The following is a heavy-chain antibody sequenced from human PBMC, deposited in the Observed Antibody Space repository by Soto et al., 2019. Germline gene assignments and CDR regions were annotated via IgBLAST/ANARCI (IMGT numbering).Heavy chain of an antibody. Sequence: PGGSLRLSCAASGFTFSSYGMHWVRQAPGKGLEWVAVISYDGSNKYYADSVKGRFTISRDNSKNTLYLQMNSLRAEDTAVYYCAKGFYGDYYFDYRGQGTLVPLSS. D-gene: IGHD4-17*01. CDR2: ISYDGSNK. J-gene: IGHJ4*02. V-gene: IGHV3-30*18. CDR1: GFTFSSYG. CDR3: AKGFYGDYYFDY.